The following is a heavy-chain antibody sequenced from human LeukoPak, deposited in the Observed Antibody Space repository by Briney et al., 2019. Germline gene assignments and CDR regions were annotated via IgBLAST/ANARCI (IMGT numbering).Heavy chain of an antibody. CDR1: GGSISGYY. V-gene: IGHV4-34*01. J-gene: IGHJ4*02. CDR3: AHRRGYSYGYFDY. Sequence: SETLSLTCTVSGGSISGYYWSWIRQPPGKGLEWIGEINHSGSTNYNPSLKSRVTISVDTSKNQFSLKLSSVTAADTAVYYCAHRRGYSYGYFDYWGQGTLVTVSS. CDR2: INHSGST. D-gene: IGHD5-18*01.